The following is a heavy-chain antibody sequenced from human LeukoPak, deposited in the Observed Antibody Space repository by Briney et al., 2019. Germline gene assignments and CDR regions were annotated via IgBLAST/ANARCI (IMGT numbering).Heavy chain of an antibody. CDR3: ARQGGVYYYDSSGYYRDYDAFDI. Sequence: SETLSLTCTVSGGSISGSSYFGGWVRQPPGKGVEWIESIYYSGSTYYNPSLKSRVTISVDTSKNQFSLKLSSVTAADTAVYYCARQGGVYYYDSSGYYRDYDAFDIWGQGTMVTVSS. J-gene: IGHJ3*02. V-gene: IGHV4-39*01. CDR1: GGSISGSSYF. D-gene: IGHD3-22*01. CDR2: IYYSGST.